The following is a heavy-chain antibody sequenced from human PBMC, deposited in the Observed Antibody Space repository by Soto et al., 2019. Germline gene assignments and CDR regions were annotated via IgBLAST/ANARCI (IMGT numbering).Heavy chain of an antibody. V-gene: IGHV4-4*02. D-gene: IGHD2-15*01. CDR1: GGSISSTNW. Sequence: PSETLSLTCVVSGGSISSTNWWTWVRQTPGKGLEWIGEIYHTGSTKYNPSLKNRVTISLDKSKNQFSLNLKSVTAADTAVYYCATLPPRIVVVVLPIPSWGQVTLATVS. J-gene: IGHJ4*02. CDR3: ATLPPRIVVVVLPIPS. CDR2: IYHTGST.